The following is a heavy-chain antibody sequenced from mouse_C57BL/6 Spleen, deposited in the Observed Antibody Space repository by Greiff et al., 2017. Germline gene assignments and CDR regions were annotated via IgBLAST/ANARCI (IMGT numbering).Heavy chain of an antibody. V-gene: IGHV1-7*01. J-gene: IGHJ3*01. CDR1: GYTFTSYW. CDR3: AGRVAY. Sequence: QVQLQQSGAELVKPGASVKLSCKASGYTFTSYWMHWVKQRPGQGLEWIGYINPSSGYTNYNQKFKDKATLTADKSSSTAYMQLSSLTSVDSAVDCYAGRVAYWGQGTLVTVSA. CDR2: INPSSGYT.